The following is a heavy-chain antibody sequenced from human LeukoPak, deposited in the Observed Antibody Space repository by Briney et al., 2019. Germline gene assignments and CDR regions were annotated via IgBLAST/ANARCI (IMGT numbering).Heavy chain of an antibody. D-gene: IGHD6-13*01. Sequence: ASVKVSCKASGYTFTGYYMHWVRQAPGQGLEWMGWINPNSGGTNYAQKFQGRVTMTRDTSISTAYMELSRLRSDDTAVYYCARDIGRYSSYLFDYWGQGTLVTVPS. CDR1: GYTFTGYY. CDR2: INPNSGGT. CDR3: ARDIGRYSSYLFDY. V-gene: IGHV1-2*02. J-gene: IGHJ4*02.